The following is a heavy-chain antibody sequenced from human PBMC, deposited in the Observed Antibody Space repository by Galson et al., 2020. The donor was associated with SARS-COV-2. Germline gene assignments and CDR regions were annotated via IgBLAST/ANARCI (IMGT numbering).Heavy chain of an antibody. CDR1: GGSLSSGGYY. D-gene: IGHD2-2*01. V-gene: IGHV4-31*02. Sequence: SQTLPPTCAVSGGSLSSGGYYSSWIRQHPGKALAWTGYTYYSGSTYYNPSLKTRVTISVDTSKNQFSLKLSSVTAADTAVYYCARVLGYCSSTSCYPDYWGQGTLVTVSS. CDR3: ARVLGYCSSTSCYPDY. J-gene: IGHJ4*02. CDR2: TYYSGST.